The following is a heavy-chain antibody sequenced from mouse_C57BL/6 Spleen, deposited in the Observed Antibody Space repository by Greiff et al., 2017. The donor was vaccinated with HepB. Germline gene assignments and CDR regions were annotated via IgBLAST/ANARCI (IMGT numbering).Heavy chain of an antibody. CDR1: GYTFTSYW. J-gene: IGHJ2*01. CDR2: IDPSDSYT. V-gene: IGHV1-50*01. Sequence: QVQLQQPGAELVKPGASVKLSCKASGYTFTSYWMQWVKQRPGQGLEWIGEIDPSDSYTNYNQKFKGKATLTVDTSSSTAYMQLSSLTSEDSAVYYCARMTGQLRLRGYFDYWGQGTTLTVSS. D-gene: IGHD3-2*02. CDR3: ARMTGQLRLRGYFDY.